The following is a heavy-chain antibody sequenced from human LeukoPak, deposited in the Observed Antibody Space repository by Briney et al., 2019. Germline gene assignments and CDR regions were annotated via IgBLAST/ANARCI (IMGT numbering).Heavy chain of an antibody. CDR1: GFTFSSYG. Sequence: SGGSLRLSCAASGFTFSSYGMHWVRQAPGKGLEWVAFISDDGSRQHYADSVKGRFTISRDNSKNTLNLQMNSLRAEDTAVYYCVKDRTGTYTLDYWGQGTLVTVSS. V-gene: IGHV3-30*19. CDR2: ISDDGSRQ. J-gene: IGHJ4*02. CDR3: VKDRTGTYTLDY. D-gene: IGHD3-10*01.